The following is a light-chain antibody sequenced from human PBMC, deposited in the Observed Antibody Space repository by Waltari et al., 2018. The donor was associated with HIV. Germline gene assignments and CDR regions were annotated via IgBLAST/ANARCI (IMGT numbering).Light chain of an antibody. CDR3: SSYTSSYYV. CDR2: EVS. J-gene: IGLJ1*01. V-gene: IGLV2-14*01. Sequence: QSALTQPASGSGSPGQSITISCTGTSSEVGGANYVSWYQQHPGKAHILMFYEVSNRPSGVSNRFAGSKSGNTASLTISVLQAEDEADYYCSSYTSSYYVVGTGTKVTVL. CDR1: SSEVGGANY.